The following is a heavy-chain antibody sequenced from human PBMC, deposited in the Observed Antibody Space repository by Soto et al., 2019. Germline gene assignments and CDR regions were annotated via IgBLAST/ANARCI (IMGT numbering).Heavy chain of an antibody. CDR2: VTNLGGTI. CDR1: GFTFSTYA. J-gene: IGHJ4*02. V-gene: IGHV3-23*01. D-gene: IGHD2-2*03. Sequence: GGSLRLSCAASGFTFSTYAMSWVRQAPGTGLEWVSGVTNLGGTINYADSVKGRSTISRDNSKNTLYLQMSSLRAEDTAVYYCAKDGNNGYAFDHWGQGTLVTVSS. CDR3: AKDGNNGYAFDH.